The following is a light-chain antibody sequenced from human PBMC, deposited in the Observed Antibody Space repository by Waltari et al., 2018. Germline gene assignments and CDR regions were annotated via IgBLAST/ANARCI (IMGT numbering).Light chain of an antibody. CDR2: GAS. CDR1: QSVKDH. V-gene: IGKV3-15*01. J-gene: IGKJ4*01. CDR3: QQYTEWPPPT. Sequence: EIVMTQSPATLSVSQGERVTLSCRASQSVKDHLAWYQQRPGQAPRLLIYGASTRATGIPARFSGSGFGTEFTLTIVSLQSEDFGVYYCQQYTEWPPPTFGGGTTVDIK.